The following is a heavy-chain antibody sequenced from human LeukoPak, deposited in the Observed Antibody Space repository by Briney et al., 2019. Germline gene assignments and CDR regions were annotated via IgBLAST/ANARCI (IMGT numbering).Heavy chain of an antibody. Sequence: GESLKISCKGSGYSFTSYWIGWVRQMPGKGLEWMGIIYPGDSDTRYSPSFQGQVTISADKSISTAYLQWSSLKASDTAMYYCARRLDYYDTSQGGYYYYMDVWGKGTTVTVSS. CDR3: ARRLDYYDTSQGGYYYYMDV. D-gene: IGHD3-22*01. CDR2: IYPGDSDT. CDR1: GYSFTSYW. J-gene: IGHJ6*03. V-gene: IGHV5-51*01.